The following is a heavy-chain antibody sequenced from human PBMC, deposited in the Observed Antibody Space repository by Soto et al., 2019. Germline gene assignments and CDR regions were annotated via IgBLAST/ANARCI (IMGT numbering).Heavy chain of an antibody. J-gene: IGHJ6*02. Sequence: VQLVQSGAEVKKPGSSVKVSCKASGGTFRSYAISWVRQAPGQGLEWMGGIIPIFGTANYAQKFQGRVTITADESTSTAYMELSSLRSEDTAVYYCASSYYYDSSGHLVEDYYGMEVWGQGTTVTVSS. CDR2: IIPIFGTA. CDR3: ASSYYYDSSGHLVEDYYGMEV. V-gene: IGHV1-69*01. CDR1: GGTFRSYA. D-gene: IGHD3-22*01.